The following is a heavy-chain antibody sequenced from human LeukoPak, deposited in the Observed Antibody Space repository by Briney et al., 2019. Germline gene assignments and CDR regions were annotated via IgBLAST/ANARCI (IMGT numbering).Heavy chain of an antibody. V-gene: IGHV1-2*06. CDR2: INPNSGGT. CDR1: GYTFTGYY. D-gene: IGHD5-18*01. CDR3: ARLAQYSYGTGGDNWFDP. J-gene: IGHJ5*02. Sequence: ASVKVSCKASGYTFTGYYMHWVRQAPGQGLEWMGRINPNSGGTNYAQKFQGRVTVTRDTSISTAYMELSRLRSDDTAVYYCARLAQYSYGTGGDNWFDPWGQGTLVTVSS.